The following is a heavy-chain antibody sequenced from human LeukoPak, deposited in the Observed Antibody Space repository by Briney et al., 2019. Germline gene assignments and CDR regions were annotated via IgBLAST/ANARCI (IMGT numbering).Heavy chain of an antibody. CDR2: IYPGDSDT. J-gene: IGHJ3*02. CDR1: GYSFTSYW. D-gene: IGHD6-13*01. V-gene: IGHV5-51*01. Sequence: SGESLKISCKGSGYSFTSYWIGWVRQMPGKGLEWMGIIYPGDSDTRYSPSFQGQVTISADKSSSTAYLQWSSLKASDTAMYYCARQITLIAAAGPLDAFDIWGQGTMVTVSS. CDR3: ARQITLIAAAGPLDAFDI.